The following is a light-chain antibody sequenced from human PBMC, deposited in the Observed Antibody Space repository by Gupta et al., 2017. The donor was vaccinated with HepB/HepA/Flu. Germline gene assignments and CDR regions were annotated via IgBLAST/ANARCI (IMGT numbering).Light chain of an antibody. CDR2: DAS. Sequence: IVLTQSPATLSLSPGERATLSCRVSQSVSSYLAWYQQKPGQAPRLLIYDASNRATGIQARFSGSGSGTDFTLTISSLEPEDFAVYYCQQRSNGPPITFGQETRLEIK. CDR3: QQRSNGPPIT. J-gene: IGKJ5*01. V-gene: IGKV3-11*01. CDR1: QSVSSY.